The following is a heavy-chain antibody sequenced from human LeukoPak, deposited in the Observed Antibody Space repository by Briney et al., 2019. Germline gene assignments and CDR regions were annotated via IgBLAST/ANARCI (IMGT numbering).Heavy chain of an antibody. CDR2: IGGSGDNT. V-gene: IGHV3-23*01. Sequence: GGSLRLSCAASGFTFSSYAMSWVRQAPGKGLEWVSGIGGSGDNTYYADSVKGRFTISRDNSKNTLYVQVNSLGTEDTAAYYCAKGSYYVSSGSFYFDYWGQGTLVTVSS. D-gene: IGHD3-22*01. J-gene: IGHJ4*02. CDR3: AKGSYYVSSGSFYFDY. CDR1: GFTFSSYA.